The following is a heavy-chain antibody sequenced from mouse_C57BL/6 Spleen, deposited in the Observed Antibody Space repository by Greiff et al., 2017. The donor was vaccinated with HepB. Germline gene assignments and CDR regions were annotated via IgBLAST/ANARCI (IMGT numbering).Heavy chain of an antibody. CDR3: ARSDYGSSYPWYFDV. V-gene: IGHV1-54*01. D-gene: IGHD1-1*01. Sequence: VQLQQSGAELVRPGTSVKVSCKASGYSFTNYLIEWVKQRPGQGLEWIGVINPGSGGTNYNEKFKGKATLTADKSSSTAYMQLSSLTSEDSAVYFCARSDYGSSYPWYFDVWGTGTTVTVSS. CDR1: GYSFTNYL. J-gene: IGHJ1*03. CDR2: INPGSGGT.